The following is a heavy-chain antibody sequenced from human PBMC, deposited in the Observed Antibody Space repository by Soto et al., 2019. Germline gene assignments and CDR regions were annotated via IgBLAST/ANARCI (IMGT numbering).Heavy chain of an antibody. CDR1: GYTFNTYS. D-gene: IGHD5-18*01. V-gene: IGHV1-18*01. Sequence: ASVKVSCKASGYTFNTYSISWVRQAPGQGLEWMGWISGYNGDTHYAQKFQGRVTMTTDTSTSTAYMELRSLRSDDTAMYYCARENVLSYVDTAMVDYFDYWGQGTLVTISS. J-gene: IGHJ4*02. CDR3: ARENVLSYVDTAMVDYFDY. CDR2: ISGYNGDT.